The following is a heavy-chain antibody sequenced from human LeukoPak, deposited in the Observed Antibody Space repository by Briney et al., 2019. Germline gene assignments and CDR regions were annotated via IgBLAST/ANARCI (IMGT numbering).Heavy chain of an antibody. D-gene: IGHD1-26*01. V-gene: IGHV4-59*01. J-gene: IGHJ6*03. CDR3: ARYRRGIGESYYYYMDV. Sequence: PSETLSLNCTVSGGSISSYYWSWIRQPPGKGLEWIGYIYYSGSTNYNPSLKSRVTISVDTSKNQFSVKLSSVTAADTAVYYCARYRRGIGESYYYYMDVWGKWATVTVSS. CDR2: IYYSGST. CDR1: GGSISSYY.